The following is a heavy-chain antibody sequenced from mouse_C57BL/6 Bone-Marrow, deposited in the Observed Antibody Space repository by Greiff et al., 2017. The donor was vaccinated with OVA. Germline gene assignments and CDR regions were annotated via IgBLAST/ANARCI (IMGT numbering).Heavy chain of an antibody. CDR2: ISSGGDYI. Sequence: EVMLVESGEGLVKPGGSLKLSCAASGFTFSSYAMSWVRQTPEKRLEWVAYISSGGDYIYYADTVKGRFTISRDNARNTLYLQISSLKSEDTAMYYSTREGTAGEYYAMDYWGEGTSETVSS. CDR3: TREGTAGEYYAMDY. D-gene: IGHD3-3*01. CDR1: GFTFSSYA. V-gene: IGHV5-9-1*02. J-gene: IGHJ4*01.